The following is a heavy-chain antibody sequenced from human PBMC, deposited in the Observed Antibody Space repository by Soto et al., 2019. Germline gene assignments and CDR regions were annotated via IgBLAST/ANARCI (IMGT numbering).Heavy chain of an antibody. CDR3: AGGFIRDGYSEDY. CDR1: GGSISSYY. V-gene: IGHV4-59*01. CDR2: IYYSGST. Sequence: SETLSLTCTVSGGSISSYYWSWIRQPPGKGLEWIGYIYYSGSTNYNPSLKSRVTISVDTSKNQFSLKLSSVTAADTAVYYCAGGFIRDGYSEDYWGQGTLVTVSS. D-gene: IGHD5-18*01. J-gene: IGHJ4*02.